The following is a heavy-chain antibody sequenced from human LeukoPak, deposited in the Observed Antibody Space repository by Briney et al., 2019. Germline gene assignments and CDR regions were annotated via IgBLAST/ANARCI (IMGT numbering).Heavy chain of an antibody. D-gene: IGHD2-15*01. V-gene: IGHV4-39*01. CDR3: ARPRLCSGGSCYWFDP. CDR1: GGSISSSSYY. Sequence: SETLSLTCTVSGGSISSSSYYWGWIRQPPGKGLEWIGSIYYSGSTYYNPSLKSRVTISVDTSKNQFSLKLSSVTAADTAVYCCARPRLCSGGSCYWFDPWGQGTLVTVSS. CDR2: IYYSGST. J-gene: IGHJ5*02.